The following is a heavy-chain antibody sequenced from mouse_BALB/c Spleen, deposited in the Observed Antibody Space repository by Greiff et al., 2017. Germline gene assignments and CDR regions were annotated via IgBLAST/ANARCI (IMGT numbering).Heavy chain of an antibody. V-gene: IGHV1S41*01. J-gene: IGHJ2*01. D-gene: IGHD2-2*01. CDR1: GYTFTSYW. CDR3: ARFYGYDENLDY. CDR2: IAPGSGST. Sequence: DLVKPGASVKLSCKASGYTFTSYWINWIKQRPGQGLEWIGRIAPGSGSTYYNEMFKGKATLTVDTSSSTAYIQLSSLSSEDSAVYFCARFYGYDENLDYWGQGTTLTVSS.